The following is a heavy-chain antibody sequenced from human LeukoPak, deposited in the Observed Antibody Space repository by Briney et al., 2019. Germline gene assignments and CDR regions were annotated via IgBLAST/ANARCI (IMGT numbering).Heavy chain of an antibody. D-gene: IGHD3-22*01. Sequence: GGSLRLSCAASGFTFSPYSMNWVRQAPGKGLEWVSSISSRSSYIYYAGSVKGRLTISRDNAKNSLYLQMNSLRAEDTAVYYCARPSNSSGNDAFDIWGQGTMVTVSS. J-gene: IGHJ3*02. V-gene: IGHV3-21*01. CDR2: ISSRSSYI. CDR3: ARPSNSSGNDAFDI. CDR1: GFTFSPYS.